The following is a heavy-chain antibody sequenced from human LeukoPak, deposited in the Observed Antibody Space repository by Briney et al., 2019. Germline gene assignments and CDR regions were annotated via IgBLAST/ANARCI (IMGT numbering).Heavy chain of an antibody. CDR2: ISGSGGNT. V-gene: IGHV3-23*01. CDR1: GFTFSSYA. Sequence: GGSLRLSCAASGFTFSSYAMSWVRQAPGKGLEWVSAISGSGGNTYYADSVRGRFTVSRNNSKNTLWLQMTSLRAEDTAVYYCAKRGNPAVGHHYLDVWGKGTTVSVSS. D-gene: IGHD2-2*01. J-gene: IGHJ6*03. CDR3: AKRGNPAVGHHYLDV.